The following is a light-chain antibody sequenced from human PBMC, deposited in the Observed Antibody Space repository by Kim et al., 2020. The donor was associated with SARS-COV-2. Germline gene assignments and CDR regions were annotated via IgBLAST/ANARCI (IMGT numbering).Light chain of an antibody. Sequence: QSALTQPRSVSGSPRQSVTISCTGTSSDVGGYNYVSWYQQYPGKAPKLMIYDVIKRPSGVPDRFSGSKSGNTASLTISGLQAEDEAAYYCCSYAGGYTQVAFGGGTQLTVL. CDR2: DVI. CDR3: CSYAGGYTQVA. J-gene: IGLJ2*01. V-gene: IGLV2-11*01. CDR1: SSDVGGYNY.